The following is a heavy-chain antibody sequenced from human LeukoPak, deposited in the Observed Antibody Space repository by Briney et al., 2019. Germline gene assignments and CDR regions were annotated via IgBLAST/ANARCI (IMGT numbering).Heavy chain of an antibody. CDR3: AKAIWVAATSSWFCLDY. V-gene: IGHV3-23*01. J-gene: IGHJ4*02. CDR2: ISGSGGST. Sequence: GGSLRLSCAASGFTFSSYAMSWVRQAPGKGLEWVSAISGSGGSTYYADSVKGRFTISRDNSKNSLYLQMNSLRPEDTAVYYCAKAIWVAATSSWFCLDYWGQGTLVTVSS. D-gene: IGHD3-10*01. CDR1: GFTFSSYA.